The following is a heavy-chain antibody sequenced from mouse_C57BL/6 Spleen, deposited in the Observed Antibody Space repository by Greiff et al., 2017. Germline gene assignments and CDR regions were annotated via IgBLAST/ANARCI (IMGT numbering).Heavy chain of an antibody. D-gene: IGHD2-3*01. CDR3: ARLGYYCLWFAY. V-gene: IGHV1-64*01. Sequence: QVQLQQPGAELVKPGASVKLSCKASGYTFTSYWMHWVKQRPGQGLEWIGMIHPNSGSTNYNEKFKSKATLTVDKSSSTAYMQLSSLTSEDSAVYCCARLGYYCLWFAYWGQGTLVTVSA. CDR2: IHPNSGST. J-gene: IGHJ3*01. CDR1: GYTFTSYW.